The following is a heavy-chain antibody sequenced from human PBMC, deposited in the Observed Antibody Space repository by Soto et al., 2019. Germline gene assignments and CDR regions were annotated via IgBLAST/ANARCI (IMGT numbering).Heavy chain of an antibody. Sequence: EVQLLESGGGLVQPGGSLRLSCAASGFTFSSYAMSWVRQAPGKGLEWVSAISGSGGTTYYADSVKGRFPFSRDNYKNTLYLQMNSLRAEDTAVYYCAKTANGWFSAFDLWGQGTMVTVSS. CDR1: GFTFSSYA. J-gene: IGHJ3*01. CDR3: AKTANGWFSAFDL. CDR2: ISGSGGTT. D-gene: IGHD6-19*01. V-gene: IGHV3-23*01.